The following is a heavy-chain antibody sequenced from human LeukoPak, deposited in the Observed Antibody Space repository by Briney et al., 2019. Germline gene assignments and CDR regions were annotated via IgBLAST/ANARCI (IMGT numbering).Heavy chain of an antibody. CDR3: ARGGEGYQSFDY. Sequence: SVKVSCKASGGTFSSYAISWVRQAPGQGLEWMGGIIPIFGTANYAQMFQGRVTITTDESTSTAYMELSSMRSEDTAVCYCARGGEGYQSFDYWGQGTLVTVSS. V-gene: IGHV1-69*05. CDR2: IIPIFGTA. D-gene: IGHD2-15*01. CDR1: GGTFSSYA. J-gene: IGHJ4*02.